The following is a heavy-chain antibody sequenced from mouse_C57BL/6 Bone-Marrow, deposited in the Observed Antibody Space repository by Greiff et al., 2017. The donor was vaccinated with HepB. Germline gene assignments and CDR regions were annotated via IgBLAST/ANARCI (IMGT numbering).Heavy chain of an antibody. CDR3: ARRGYFDY. V-gene: IGHV1-19*01. CDR2: INPYNGGT. CDR1: GYTFTDYY. Sequence: VHVKQSGPVLVKPGASVKMSCKASGYTFTDYYMNWVKQSHGKSLEWIGVINPYNGGTSYNQKFKGKATLTVDKSSSTAYMELNSLTSEDSAVYYCARRGYFDYWGQGTTLTVSS. J-gene: IGHJ2*01.